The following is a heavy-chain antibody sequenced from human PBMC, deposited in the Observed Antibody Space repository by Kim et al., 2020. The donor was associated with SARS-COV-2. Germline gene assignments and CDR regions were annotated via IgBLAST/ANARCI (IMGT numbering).Heavy chain of an antibody. J-gene: IGHJ6*01. Sequence: GGSLRLSCAASGFTFGTYAMHWVRQAPGKGLEWVAVIWSDGVNKYFGDSVKGRFTISRDNSENTLFLQMNSLRPDDTAVYYCAKKEAVANSGYYYGLDV. V-gene: IGHV3-33*03. CDR2: IWSDGVNK. CDR3: AKKEAVANSGYYYGLDV. D-gene: IGHD1-26*01. CDR1: GFTFGTYA.